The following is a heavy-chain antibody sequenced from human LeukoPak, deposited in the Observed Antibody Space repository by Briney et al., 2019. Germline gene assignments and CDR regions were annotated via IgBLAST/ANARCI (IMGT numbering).Heavy chain of an antibody. J-gene: IGHJ4*02. CDR3: ARILDSAWGELGY. CDR1: GFSFSSYG. Sequence: GGSLRLSCAGSGFSFSSYGMHWVRQAPGKGLEWMAFIRSDGSNKYYADSVKGRFTISRDSSKNTLYLQMNSLRAEDAAVYYCARILDSAWGELGYWGQGTLVTVSS. D-gene: IGHD6-19*01. V-gene: IGHV3-30*02. CDR2: IRSDGSNK.